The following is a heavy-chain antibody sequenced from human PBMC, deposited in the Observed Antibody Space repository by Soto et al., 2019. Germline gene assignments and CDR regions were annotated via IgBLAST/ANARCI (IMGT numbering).Heavy chain of an antibody. CDR2: IYGTGIYGDT. D-gene: IGHD3-3*01. Sequence: QVQLQESGPGLVKPSQTLSLTCTVSGGSITSHYWSWIRQSPGKGLEWIGFIYGTGIYGDTKYNPSLTSRVTISVEPSKNQFSLSLTSVTAADTAVYFCARRRDFWGGVDSWGQGTMVTVSS. J-gene: IGHJ4*02. CDR1: GGSITSHY. V-gene: IGHV4-59*08. CDR3: ARRRDFWGGVDS.